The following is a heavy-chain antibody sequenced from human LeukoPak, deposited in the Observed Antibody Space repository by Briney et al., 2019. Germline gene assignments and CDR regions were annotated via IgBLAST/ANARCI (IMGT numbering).Heavy chain of an antibody. D-gene: IGHD3-16*01. CDR3: ARFTPQGYGWGGYNRFDP. Sequence: NTSETLSLTCTVSGGSISSSSYYWGWIRQPPGKGLEWIGSIYYSGSTNYNPSLKSRVTISLDTSKNQFSLNLTSVTAADTAVYYCARFTPQGYGWGGYNRFDPWGQGTLVTVSS. CDR2: IYYSGST. V-gene: IGHV4-39*07. J-gene: IGHJ5*02. CDR1: GGSISSSSYY.